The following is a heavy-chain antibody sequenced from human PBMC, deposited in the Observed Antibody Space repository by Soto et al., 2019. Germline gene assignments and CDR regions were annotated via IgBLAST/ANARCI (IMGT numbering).Heavy chain of an antibody. D-gene: IGHD4-17*01. V-gene: IGHV3-30*12. Sequence: GGSLRLSCAASGFTFSTYGMHWVRQAPGKGLEWVAVISYDGSNKYYADSVKGRFTISRDNAKNSLYLQMNSLRAEDTAVYYCARDITYGEVSIDAFDIWGQGTMVTVSS. CDR2: ISYDGSNK. J-gene: IGHJ3*02. CDR3: ARDITYGEVSIDAFDI. CDR1: GFTFSTYG.